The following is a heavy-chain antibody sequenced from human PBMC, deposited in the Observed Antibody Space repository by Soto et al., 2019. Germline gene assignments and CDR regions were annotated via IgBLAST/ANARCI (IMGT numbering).Heavy chain of an antibody. D-gene: IGHD3-3*01. CDR3: AHRVLRTVFGLVTTTAIYFDF. Sequence: QITLNESGPTVVRPTETLTLTCRFSGFSLTTSGVGVGWIRQSPGKAPEWLALIYWDVDKRYSASLKSRLTITKDTSKNQVVLTVSALDPTDTATYYCAHRVLRTVFGLVTTTAIYFDFWGQGTPVAVSS. V-gene: IGHV2-5*02. CDR2: IYWDVDK. CDR1: GFSLTTSGVG. J-gene: IGHJ4*02.